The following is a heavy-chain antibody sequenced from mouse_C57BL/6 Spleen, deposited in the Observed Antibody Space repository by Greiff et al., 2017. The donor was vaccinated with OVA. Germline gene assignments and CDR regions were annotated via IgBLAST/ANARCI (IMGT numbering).Heavy chain of an antibody. CDR1: GYTFTTYP. J-gene: IGHJ4*01. CDR3: ARGGFGDYYYAMDY. V-gene: IGHV1-47*01. D-gene: IGHD3-1*01. CDR2: FHPYNDDT. Sequence: VHLVESGAELVKPGASVKMSCKASGYTFTTYPIEWMKQNHGKSLEWIGNFHPYNDDTKYNEKFKGKATLTVEKSSSTVYLELSRLTSDDSAVYYCARGGFGDYYYAMDYWGQGTSVTVSS.